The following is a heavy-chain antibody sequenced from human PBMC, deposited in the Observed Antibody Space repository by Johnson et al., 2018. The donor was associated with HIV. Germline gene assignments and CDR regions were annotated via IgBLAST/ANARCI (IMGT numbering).Heavy chain of an antibody. J-gene: IGHJ3*02. CDR1: GFTFSSYW. Sequence: VQLVESGGGLVQPGGSLRLSCAASGFTFSSYWMHWVRQAPGKGLVWVSRINSDGSSTSYADSVKGRFTISRDNAKNTLYLQMNSLRAEDTAVYYCARVGISWSWRDAFDIWGQGTMVTVSS. V-gene: IGHV3-74*02. D-gene: IGHD3-3*01. CDR2: INSDGSST. CDR3: ARVGISWSWRDAFDI.